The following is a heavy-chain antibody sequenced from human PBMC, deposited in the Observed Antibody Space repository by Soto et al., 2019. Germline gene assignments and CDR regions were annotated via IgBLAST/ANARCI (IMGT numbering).Heavy chain of an antibody. CDR2: IFPGDSDN. CDR1: GYKFTGYW. J-gene: IGHJ6*02. CDR3: TRSSGMDV. V-gene: IGHV5-51*01. Sequence: GESLKISCKAFGYKFTGYWIGWVRQMPGKGLEWMGIIFPGDSDNRYSPSFQGRVNISVDKSITTAYLQWNRLKASDTAIYYCTRSSGMDVWGQGTTVTVSS.